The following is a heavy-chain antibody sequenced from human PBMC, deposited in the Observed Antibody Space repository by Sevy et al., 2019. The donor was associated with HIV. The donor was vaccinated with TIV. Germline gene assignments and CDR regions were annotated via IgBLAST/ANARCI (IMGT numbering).Heavy chain of an antibody. CDR3: ARGVTMIRGGGYYFDY. V-gene: IGHV1-69*13. CDR2: IIPIFGMT. D-gene: IGHD3-22*01. Sequence: ASVKVSCKASGGTFSSYAIHWVRQAPGQGLEWMGGIIPIFGMTNYAQKFQGRVTITADESTSTSNMELSSLRSEDTAVYYCARGVTMIRGGGYYFDYWGQGTLVTVSS. CDR1: GGTFSSYA. J-gene: IGHJ4*02.